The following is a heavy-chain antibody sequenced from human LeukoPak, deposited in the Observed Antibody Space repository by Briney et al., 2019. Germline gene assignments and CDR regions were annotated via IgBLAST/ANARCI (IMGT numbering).Heavy chain of an antibody. CDR3: AKDLIDYYDSSGYPDY. CDR1: GFTFSSYG. Sequence: GGSLRLSCAASGFTFSSYGMHWVRQAPGKGPEWVAFIRYDGSNKYYADSVKGRFTISRDNSKNMLYLQMNSLRAEDTAVYYCAKDLIDYYDSSGYPDYWGQGTLVTVSS. D-gene: IGHD3-22*01. V-gene: IGHV3-30*02. J-gene: IGHJ4*02. CDR2: IRYDGSNK.